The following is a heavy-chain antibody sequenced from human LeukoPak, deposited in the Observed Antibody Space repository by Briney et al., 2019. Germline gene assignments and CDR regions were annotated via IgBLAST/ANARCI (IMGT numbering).Heavy chain of an antibody. V-gene: IGHV3-7*01. CDR3: ARRSGGYYYYYGMDV. J-gene: IGHJ6*02. CDR2: IKQDGSEK. CDR1: GFTFSSYS. D-gene: IGHD2-8*02. Sequence: GGSLRLSCAASGFTFSSYSMSWVRQAPGKGLEWVANIKQDGSEKYYVDSVKGRFTISRDNAKNSLYLQMNSLRAEDTAVYYCARRSGGYYYYYGMDVWGQGTTVTVSS.